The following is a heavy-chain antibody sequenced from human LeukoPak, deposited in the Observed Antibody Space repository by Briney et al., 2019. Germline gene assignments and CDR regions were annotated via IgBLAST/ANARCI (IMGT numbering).Heavy chain of an antibody. CDR2: IKQDGSEK. CDR3: AINYACDY. CDR1: GFTFSNYA. J-gene: IGHJ4*02. Sequence: GGSLRLSCAASGFTFSNYAMTWVRQAPGKGLEWVANIKQDGSEKYYVDSVKGRFTISRDNAKNSLYLQMNSLRAEDTAVYYCAINYACDYWGQGTLVTVSS. V-gene: IGHV3-7*01. D-gene: IGHD2-2*01.